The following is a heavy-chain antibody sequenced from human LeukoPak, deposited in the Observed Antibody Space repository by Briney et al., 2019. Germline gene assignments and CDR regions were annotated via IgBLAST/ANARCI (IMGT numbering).Heavy chain of an antibody. Sequence: GGSLRLSCAASGFTVSSKYMSWVRQAPGKGLEWVSVIYSGGSTYYADSVKGRFTISRDNSKNTLYLQMNSLRAEDTAVYYCARELWFGDASDPRGGQGTPVTVSS. CDR3: ARELWFGDASDPR. D-gene: IGHD3-10*01. CDR1: GFTVSSKY. J-gene: IGHJ4*02. V-gene: IGHV3-66*01. CDR2: IYSGGST.